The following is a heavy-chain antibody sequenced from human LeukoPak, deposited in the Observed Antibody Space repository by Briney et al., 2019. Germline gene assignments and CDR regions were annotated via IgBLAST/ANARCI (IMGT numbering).Heavy chain of an antibody. J-gene: IGHJ4*02. Sequence: PGRSLRLSCAASGFTFSSYAMHRVRQAPGKGLEWVAVISYDGSNKYYADSVKGRFTISRDNSKNTLYLQMNSLRAEDTAVYYCASESDSFDYWGQGTLVTVSS. D-gene: IGHD2-21*02. CDR3: ASESDSFDY. V-gene: IGHV3-30*04. CDR1: GFTFSSYA. CDR2: ISYDGSNK.